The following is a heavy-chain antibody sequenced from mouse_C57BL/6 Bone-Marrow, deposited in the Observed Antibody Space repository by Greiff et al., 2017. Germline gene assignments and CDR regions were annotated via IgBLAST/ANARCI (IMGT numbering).Heavy chain of an antibody. V-gene: IGHV5-12*01. CDR2: ISNGGGST. J-gene: IGHJ3*01. CDR1: GFTFSDYY. CDR3: ARHELFAY. Sequence: EVQLQESGGGLVQPGGSLKLSCAASGFTFSDYYMYWVRQTPEKRLEWVAYISNGGGSTYYPDTVKGRFTISRDNAKNTLYLQMSRLKSEDTAMYYCARHELFAYWGQGTLVTVSA.